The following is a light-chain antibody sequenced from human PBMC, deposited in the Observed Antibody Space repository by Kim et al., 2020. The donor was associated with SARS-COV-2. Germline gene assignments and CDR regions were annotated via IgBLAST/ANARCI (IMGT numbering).Light chain of an antibody. V-gene: IGLV3-1*01. CDR2: QDK. CDR1: QLGDKY. Sequence: SSELTQPPSVSVSPGQTASITCSGDQLGDKYVCWYQQRPGQSPVLVIYQDKNRPSVIPERFSGSNSGNTATLTISGTQAMDEADYYCQAWDTTVVFGGGTQLTVL. CDR3: QAWDTTVV. J-gene: IGLJ2*01.